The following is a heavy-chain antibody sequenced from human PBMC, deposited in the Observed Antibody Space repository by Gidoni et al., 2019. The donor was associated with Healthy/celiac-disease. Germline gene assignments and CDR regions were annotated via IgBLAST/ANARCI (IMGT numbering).Heavy chain of an antibody. V-gene: IGHV3-30*04. Sequence: GRSLRLSCAASGFTFSSYAMHWVRQAPGKGLEWVAVISYDGSNKYYADSVKGRFTISRDNSKNTLYLQMNSLRAEDTAVYYCARELRYWGQGTLVTVSS. J-gene: IGHJ4*02. CDR1: GFTFSSYA. D-gene: IGHD5-12*01. CDR2: ISYDGSNK. CDR3: ARELRY.